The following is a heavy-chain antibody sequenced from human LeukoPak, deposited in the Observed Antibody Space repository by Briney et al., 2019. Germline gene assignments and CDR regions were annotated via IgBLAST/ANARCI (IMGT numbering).Heavy chain of an antibody. D-gene: IGHD1-26*01. CDR2: ISTHNGNR. Sequence: ASVKVSCKASGYTLSTYEITWVRQAPGQGLEWMGWISTHNGNRVYAQKFQGRVILTTDTSTSTAYMELRSLISDDTAVYYCAKVVGASPGSAFDIWGQGTMVTVSS. V-gene: IGHV1-18*01. CDR1: GYTLSTYE. CDR3: AKVVGASPGSAFDI. J-gene: IGHJ3*02.